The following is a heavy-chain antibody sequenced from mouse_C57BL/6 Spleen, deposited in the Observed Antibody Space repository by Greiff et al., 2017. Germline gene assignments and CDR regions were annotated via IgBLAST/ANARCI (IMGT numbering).Heavy chain of an antibody. Sequence: EVQGVESGGGLVKPGGSLKLSCAASGFTFSSYAMSWVRQTPEKRLEWVATISDGGSYTYYPDNVKGRFTISRDNAKNNLYLQMSHLKSEDTAMYYCARVYYDYEGFAYWGQGTLVTVSA. D-gene: IGHD2-4*01. V-gene: IGHV5-4*01. J-gene: IGHJ3*01. CDR1: GFTFSSYA. CDR2: ISDGGSYT. CDR3: ARVYYDYEGFAY.